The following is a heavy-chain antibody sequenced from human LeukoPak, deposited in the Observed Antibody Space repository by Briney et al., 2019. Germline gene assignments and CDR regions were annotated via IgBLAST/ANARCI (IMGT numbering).Heavy chain of an antibody. CDR2: IIPIFATA. CDR1: GGTFSSYA. D-gene: IGHD2-2*01. Sequence: ASVKVSCKASGGTFSSYAISWVRQAPGQGLEWMGGIIPIFATANYAQKFQGRVTITTDESTSTAYMELSSLRSEDTAVYYCARLRVPAAPEGAFDIWGQGTMVTVSS. V-gene: IGHV1-69*05. CDR3: ARLRVPAAPEGAFDI. J-gene: IGHJ3*02.